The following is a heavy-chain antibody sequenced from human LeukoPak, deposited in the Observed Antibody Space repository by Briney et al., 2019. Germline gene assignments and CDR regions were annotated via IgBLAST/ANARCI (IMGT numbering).Heavy chain of an antibody. J-gene: IGHJ1*01. V-gene: IGHV4-30-4*08. CDR2: IYYSGST. Sequence: PSETLSLTCTVSGGSIGSGDYYWSWIRQPPGKGLEWIGYIYYSGSTYYNPSLKSRVTISVDTSKNQFSMKLSSVTAADTAVYYCARLTVVPAAIGAWGQGTLVTVSS. CDR1: GGSIGSGDYY. CDR3: ARLTVVPAAIGA. D-gene: IGHD2-2*02.